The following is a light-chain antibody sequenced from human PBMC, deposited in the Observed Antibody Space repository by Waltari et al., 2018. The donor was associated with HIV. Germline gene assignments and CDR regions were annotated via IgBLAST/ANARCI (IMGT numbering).Light chain of an antibody. CDR2: YTN. V-gene: IGLV8-61*01. Sequence: QTVVTQETSFSVSPGGTVTLTCGLSSASVTSSHYPSWYQQTPGQAPRTLIYYTNIRFSGSILGNKAAQADDESDYYCVLFVGDGIWVFGGGTKVTVL. J-gene: IGLJ3*02. CDR1: SASVTSSHY. CDR3: VLFVGDGIWV.